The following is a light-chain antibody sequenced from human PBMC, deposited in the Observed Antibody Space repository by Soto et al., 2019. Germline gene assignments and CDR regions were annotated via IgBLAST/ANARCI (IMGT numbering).Light chain of an antibody. CDR1: SNDFGSRNF. V-gene: IGLV2-23*01. CDR3: CSYAGGTTLV. Sequence: QSALTQPASMSGSPGQSITISCTGSSNDFGSRNFVSWYQQRPNKAPKLMIFEGTKRHSGVSDRFSASKSGYTASLTISGLRAEDEANYYCCSYAGGTTLVFGGGTKLTVL. J-gene: IGLJ2*01. CDR2: EGT.